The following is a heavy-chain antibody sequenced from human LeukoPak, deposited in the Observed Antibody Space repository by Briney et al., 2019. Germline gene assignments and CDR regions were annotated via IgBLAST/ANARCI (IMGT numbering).Heavy chain of an antibody. Sequence: PGGSLRLSCAASGFTFSSYGMHWVRQAPGKGLEGVAFIRYDGSNKYYADSVKGRFTISRDNSKNTLYLQMNSLRAGDTAVYYCAKGYIREYQLLGYFDYWGQGTLVTVSS. V-gene: IGHV3-30*02. D-gene: IGHD2-2*01. CDR2: IRYDGSNK. CDR1: GFTFSSYG. J-gene: IGHJ4*02. CDR3: AKGYIREYQLLGYFDY.